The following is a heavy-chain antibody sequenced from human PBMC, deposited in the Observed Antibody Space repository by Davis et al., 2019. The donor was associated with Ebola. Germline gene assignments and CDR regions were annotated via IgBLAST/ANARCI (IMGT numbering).Heavy chain of an antibody. Sequence: SVKVSCKASGGTFSSYAISWVRQAPGQGLEWMGRIIPILGIANYAQKFQGRVTITADKSTSTAYMELSSLRSEDTAVYYCARDSGYDYIADYWGQGTLVTVSS. CDR3: ARDSGYDYIADY. CDR2: IIPILGIA. D-gene: IGHD5-12*01. CDR1: GGTFSSYA. V-gene: IGHV1-69*04. J-gene: IGHJ4*02.